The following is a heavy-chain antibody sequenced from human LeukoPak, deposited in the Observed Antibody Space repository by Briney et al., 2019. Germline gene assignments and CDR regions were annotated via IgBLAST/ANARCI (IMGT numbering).Heavy chain of an antibody. CDR1: GFTFSSYA. J-gene: IGHJ6*04. CDR3: AAQIRITMVRGVTGMDV. V-gene: IGHV3-23*01. CDR2: ISGSGGST. D-gene: IGHD3-10*01. Sequence: GGSLRLSWAASGFTFSSYAMSWVRQAPGKGLEWVSAISGSGGSTYYADSVKGRFTISRDNSKNTLYLQMNSLRAEDTAVYYCAAQIRITMVRGVTGMDVWGKETTVTVSS.